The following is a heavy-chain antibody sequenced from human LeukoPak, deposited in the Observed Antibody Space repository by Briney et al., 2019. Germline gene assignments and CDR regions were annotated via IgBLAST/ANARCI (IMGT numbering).Heavy chain of an antibody. Sequence: PGGSLRLSCAASGFTFSSYWMHWVRQAPGKGLVWASRINSDGSSTSYADFVKGRFTISRDNAKNTLYLQMNSLRAEDTAVYYCARANYYGSGRAAFDIWGQGTMVTVSS. CDR2: INSDGSST. CDR3: ARANYYGSGRAAFDI. V-gene: IGHV3-74*01. D-gene: IGHD3-10*01. CDR1: GFTFSSYW. J-gene: IGHJ3*02.